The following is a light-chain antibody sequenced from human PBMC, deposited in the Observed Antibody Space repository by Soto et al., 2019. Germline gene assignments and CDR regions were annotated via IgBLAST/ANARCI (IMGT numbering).Light chain of an antibody. CDR2: RND. Sequence: QAVVTQPPSASATPGQWVTISCSGSSSNIGGNYVYWYQQLPGTAPKVLIYRNDQRPSGVPDRFSGSKSGTSASLAISGLRSEDEADYYCAAWDDSRSGLVVFGGGTKVTVL. CDR1: SSNIGGNY. J-gene: IGLJ2*01. V-gene: IGLV1-47*01. CDR3: AAWDDSRSGLVV.